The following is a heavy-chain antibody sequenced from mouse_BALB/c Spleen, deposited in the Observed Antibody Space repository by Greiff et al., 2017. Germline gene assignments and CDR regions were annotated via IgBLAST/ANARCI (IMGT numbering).Heavy chain of an antibody. Sequence: VQLQQSGPELVKPGASVKMSCKASGYTFTDYVISWVKQRTGQGLEWIGEIYPGSGSTYYNEKFQGKATITADTSSNTAYLQLSSLTSEDTAVYYCARSGGNYFAYWGQGTLVTVSA. CDR2: IYPGSGST. J-gene: IGHJ3*01. V-gene: IGHV1-83*01. CDR3: ARSGGNYFAY. D-gene: IGHD2-1*01. CDR1: GYTFTDYV.